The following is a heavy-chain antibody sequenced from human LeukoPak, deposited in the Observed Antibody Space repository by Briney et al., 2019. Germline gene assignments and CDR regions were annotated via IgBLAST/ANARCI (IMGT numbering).Heavy chain of an antibody. Sequence: PSETLSLTCTVSGGSISSYYWSWIRQPAGKGLEWIGRIYTSGSTNYNPSLKSRVTMSVDTSKNQFSLKLRSVTAADTAVYYCARSGGASRTFALFDYWGQGTLVTVSS. CDR2: IYTSGST. CDR1: GGSISSYY. J-gene: IGHJ4*02. CDR3: ARSGGASRTFALFDY. V-gene: IGHV4-4*07. D-gene: IGHD4-23*01.